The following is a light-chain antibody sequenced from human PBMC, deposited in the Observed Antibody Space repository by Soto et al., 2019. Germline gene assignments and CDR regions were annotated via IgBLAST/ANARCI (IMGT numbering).Light chain of an antibody. CDR3: QQYQSYWT. CDR1: QSVSGN. CDR2: GAS. Sequence: EIVMTQSPATLSVSPGERATLSCRASQSVSGNLAWYQQKPGQAPRLLIYGASTRATGIPARFSGSGSGTEFTLTISSLQSEDFAVYYCQQYQSYWTFGQGTKVEVK. J-gene: IGKJ1*01. V-gene: IGKV3-15*01.